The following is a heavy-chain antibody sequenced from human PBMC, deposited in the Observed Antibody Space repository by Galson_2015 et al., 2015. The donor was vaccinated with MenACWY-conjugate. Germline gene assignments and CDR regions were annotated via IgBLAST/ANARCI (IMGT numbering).Heavy chain of an antibody. D-gene: IGHD2-15*01. J-gene: IGHJ4*02. Sequence: YADSVKSRFTISRDNSMRTLYLQMNSLRAEDTAVYYCAKVAGYCSDDTCYSDYWGQGTLVTVSS. CDR3: AKVAGYCSDDTCYSDY. V-gene: IGHV3-23*01.